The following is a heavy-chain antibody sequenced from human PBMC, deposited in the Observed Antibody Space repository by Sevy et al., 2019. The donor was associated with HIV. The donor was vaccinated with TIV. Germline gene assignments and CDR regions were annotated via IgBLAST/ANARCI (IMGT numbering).Heavy chain of an antibody. D-gene: IGHD3-10*01. CDR1: GFTFSNYW. V-gene: IGHV3-7*01. J-gene: IGHJ4*02. CDR2: INQDGSEK. CDR3: ASAPDGAGSSYYFDY. Sequence: GGSLRLSCAASGFTFSNYWMSWVRQAPGKGPEWVTHINQDGSEKYYVDPVKGGFTVPRDNAKNSPYLQMNSLRDEETAVYYCASAPDGAGSSYYFDYWGQGARVTVSS.